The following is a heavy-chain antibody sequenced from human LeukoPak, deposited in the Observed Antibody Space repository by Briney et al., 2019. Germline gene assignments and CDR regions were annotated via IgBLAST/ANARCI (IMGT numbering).Heavy chain of an antibody. CDR2: IRSKAYGGTT. J-gene: IGHJ3*02. CDR1: GFTFADYA. V-gene: IGHV3-49*04. CDR3: TRERAGSQNAFDI. Sequence: PGGSLRLSCTASGFTFADYAMSWVRQAPGKGLEWVGFIRSKAYGGTTEYAASVKGRFTISRDDSKSIAYLQMNSLKTEDTAVYYCTRERAGSQNAFDIWGQGTMVTVSS. D-gene: IGHD3-10*01.